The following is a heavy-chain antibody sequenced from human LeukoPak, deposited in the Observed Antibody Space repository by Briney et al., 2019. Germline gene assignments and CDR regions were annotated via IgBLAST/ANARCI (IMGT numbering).Heavy chain of an antibody. J-gene: IGHJ3*02. V-gene: IGHV5-51*01. CDR2: IYPGDSDT. D-gene: IGHD3-22*01. CDR3: ARHLPYYDSSGYYSLDAFDI. CDR1: GYSFSTYW. Sequence: GESLKISCQGSGYSFSTYWITWVRQMPGKGLEWMGIIYPGDSDTRYSPSFQGQVTISADKSISTAYLQWSSLKASDTAMYYCARHLPYYDSSGYYSLDAFDIWGQGTMVTVSS.